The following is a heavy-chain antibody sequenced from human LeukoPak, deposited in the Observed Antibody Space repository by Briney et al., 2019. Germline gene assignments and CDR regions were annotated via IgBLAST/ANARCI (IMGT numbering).Heavy chain of an antibody. CDR2: IYYSGST. D-gene: IGHD3-10*01. CDR1: GGSISSYY. Sequence: SETLSLTCTVSGGSISSYYWSWIRQPPGKGLEWIGYIYYSGSTNYNPSLKSRVTISVDTSKNQFSLKPSSVTAADTAVYYCARHTLWFGEYFDYWGQGTLVTVSS. J-gene: IGHJ4*02. CDR3: ARHTLWFGEYFDY. V-gene: IGHV4-59*08.